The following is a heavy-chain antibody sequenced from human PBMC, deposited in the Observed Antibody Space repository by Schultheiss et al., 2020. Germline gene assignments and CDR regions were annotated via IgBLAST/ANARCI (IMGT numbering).Heavy chain of an antibody. V-gene: IGHV4-39*01. CDR2: IYYSGST. CDR3: ARLTRGSGKTDP. CDR1: GGSISSSSYY. Sequence: SETLSLTCTVSGGSISSSSYYWGWIRQPPGKGLEWIGSIYYSGSTYYNPSLKSRVTISVDTSKNQFSLKLSSVTAADTAVYYCARLTRGSGKTDPWGQGTLVTVYS. J-gene: IGHJ5*02. D-gene: IGHD4-23*01.